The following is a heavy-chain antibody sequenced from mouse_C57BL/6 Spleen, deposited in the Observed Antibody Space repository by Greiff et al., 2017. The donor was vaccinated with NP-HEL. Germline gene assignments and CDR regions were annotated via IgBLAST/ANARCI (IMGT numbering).Heavy chain of an antibody. CDR2: FYPGSGSI. Sequence: VQLQESGAELVKPGASVKLSCKASGYTFTEYTIHWVKQRPGQGLEWIGWFYPGSGSIKYNEKFKDKATLTADKSSSTAYMELSRMTSEDSAVYCGGRHEEAYGYEEYAMDYWGQGTSVTVSS. J-gene: IGHJ4*01. CDR3: GRHEEAYGYEEYAMDY. D-gene: IGHD2-2*01. V-gene: IGHV1-62-2*01. CDR1: GYTFTEYT.